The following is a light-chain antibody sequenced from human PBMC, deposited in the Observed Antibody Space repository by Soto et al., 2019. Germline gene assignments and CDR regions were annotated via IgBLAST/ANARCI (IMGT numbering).Light chain of an antibody. J-gene: IGKJ5*01. V-gene: IGKV1-12*01. Sequence: DIQMTQSPSSVSAAVGAGVTITCRASQDISRWLAWYQQKPGKAPKLLFYAASSLQSGVPSRFNGSGSGTDFTLIISSLQPEDFATYYCQQANSFPITFGQGTRLEIK. CDR1: QDISRW. CDR3: QQANSFPIT. CDR2: AAS.